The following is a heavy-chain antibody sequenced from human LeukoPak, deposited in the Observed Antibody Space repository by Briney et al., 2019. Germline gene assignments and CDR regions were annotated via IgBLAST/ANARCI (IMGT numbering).Heavy chain of an antibody. CDR3: ARALSYCSSTSCSLDYYYYYMDA. CDR2: ISSSSTTI. CDR1: GFTFSSHN. J-gene: IGHJ6*03. V-gene: IGHV3-48*01. Sequence: GGSLRLSCAASGFTFSSHNMNWVRQAPGKGLVWVSYISSSSTTIYQADSVKGRFTISRDNAKNSLYLQMNSLRAEDTAVYYCARALSYCSSTSCSLDYYYYYMDAWGKGTTVTVSS. D-gene: IGHD2-2*01.